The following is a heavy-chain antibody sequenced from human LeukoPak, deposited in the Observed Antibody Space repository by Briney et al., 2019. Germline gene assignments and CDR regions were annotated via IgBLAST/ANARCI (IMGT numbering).Heavy chain of an antibody. CDR3: ARGQWLVVEFDY. D-gene: IGHD6-19*01. CDR1: GFTFSSYS. V-gene: IGHV3-21*01. Sequence: NPGGSLRLSCAASGFTFSSYSMNWVRQAPGKGLEWVSSISSSSSYIYYADSVKGRFTISRDNAKNSLYLQMNSLRAEDTAVYYCARGQWLVVEFDYWGQGTLVTVSS. CDR2: ISSSSSYI. J-gene: IGHJ4*02.